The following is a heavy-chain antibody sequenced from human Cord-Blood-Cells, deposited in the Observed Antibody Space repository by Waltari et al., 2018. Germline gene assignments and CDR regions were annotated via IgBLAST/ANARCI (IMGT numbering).Heavy chain of an antibody. CDR2: IIPIFGTE. CDR3: ARSIGYDILTGYYYYFDY. Sequence: QVQLVQSGAEVKKPGSSVKVSCKASGGTFSSYAISWVRQAPGQGLEWVGGIIPIFGTEKYAQKFQGRVTITADESTSTAYMELSSLGSEDTAVYYCARSIGYDILTGYYYYFDYWGQGTLVTVSS. CDR1: GGTFSSYA. V-gene: IGHV1-69*01. J-gene: IGHJ4*02. D-gene: IGHD3-9*01.